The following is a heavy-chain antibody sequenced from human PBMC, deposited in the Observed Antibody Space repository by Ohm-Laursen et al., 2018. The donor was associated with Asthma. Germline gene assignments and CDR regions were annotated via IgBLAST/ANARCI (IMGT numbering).Heavy chain of an antibody. CDR3: ARSPGMESWVYYFDY. Sequence: SLRLSCAASGYTFSRYSIHWVRQIPGKGLEWVASISTASTFIYYADSVRGRFTTSRDNARNSVYLQMNSLRAEDTAVYYCARSPGMESWVYYFDYWGQGTLVTVSS. CDR2: ISTASTFI. D-gene: IGHD5-18*01. J-gene: IGHJ4*02. CDR1: GYTFSRYS. V-gene: IGHV3-21*01.